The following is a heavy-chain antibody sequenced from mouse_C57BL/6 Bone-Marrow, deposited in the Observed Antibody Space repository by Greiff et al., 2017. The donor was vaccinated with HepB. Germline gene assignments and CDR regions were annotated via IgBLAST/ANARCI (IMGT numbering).Heavy chain of an antibody. CDR2: IDPANGNT. Sequence: VQLQQSVAELVRPGASVKLSCTASGFNIKNSSMHWVKQRPEQGLEWIGRIDPANGNTKYAPKFQGKATITADTSSNTAYLQLSSLTSEDTAIYYCARGGGPRNAMDYWGQGTSVTVSS. V-gene: IGHV14-3*01. CDR3: ARGGGPRNAMDY. CDR1: GFNIKNSS. J-gene: IGHJ4*01.